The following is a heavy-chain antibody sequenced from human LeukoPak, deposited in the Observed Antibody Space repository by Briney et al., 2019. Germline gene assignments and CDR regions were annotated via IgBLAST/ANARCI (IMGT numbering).Heavy chain of an antibody. Sequence: EASVKVSCKASGGTFSSYAISWVRQAPGQGLEWMGGIIPIFGTANYAQKFQGRVAITADKSTSTAYMELSSLRSEGTAVYYCAIQKPTPQPYFVVVPGDYYYYYMDVWGKGTTVTVSS. D-gene: IGHD2-2*01. CDR1: GGTFSSYA. CDR2: IIPIFGTA. J-gene: IGHJ6*03. V-gene: IGHV1-69*06. CDR3: AIQKPTPQPYFVVVPGDYYYYYMDV.